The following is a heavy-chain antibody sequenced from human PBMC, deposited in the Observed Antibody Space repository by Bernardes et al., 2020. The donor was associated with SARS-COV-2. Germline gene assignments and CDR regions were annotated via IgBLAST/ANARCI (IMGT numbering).Heavy chain of an antibody. D-gene: IGHD2-2*01. Sequence: GGSLRLSCAAAGSTLDDYGMSWVRQAPGKGLEWVSGINCNGGSTGYADSVKGRFTISIDHPKNSLYLQMNSLRAEDTALYYCARGQGYCSSTSCYKTGYYYYGMDVWGQGTTVTVSS. J-gene: IGHJ6*02. CDR1: GSTLDDYG. CDR2: INCNGGST. V-gene: IGHV3-20*04. CDR3: ARGQGYCSSTSCYKTGYYYYGMDV.